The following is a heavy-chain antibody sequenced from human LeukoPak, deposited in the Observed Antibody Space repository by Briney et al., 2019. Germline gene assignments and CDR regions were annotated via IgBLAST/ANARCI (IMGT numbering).Heavy chain of an antibody. CDR3: ANPDNYDSSGYYYGPFDY. CDR1: GFTFISYG. D-gene: IGHD3-22*01. CDR2: IRYDGSNK. V-gene: IGHV3-30*02. Sequence: GGSLRLSCAASGFTFISYGMYWVRQAPGKGLESVAFIRYDGSNKYYADSVKGRFTVSRDNSKNTLYLQMNSLRAEDTAVYYCANPDNYDSSGYYYGPFDYWGQGTLVTVSS. J-gene: IGHJ4*02.